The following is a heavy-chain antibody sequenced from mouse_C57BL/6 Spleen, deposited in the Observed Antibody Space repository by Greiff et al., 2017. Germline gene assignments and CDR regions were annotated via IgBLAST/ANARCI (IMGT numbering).Heavy chain of an antibody. CDR1: CYTFTGYW. V-gene: IGHV1-9*01. CDR2: IVHGSGST. Sequence: VQLQQSGAELMKPGTSVKPSCKATCYTFTGYWIEWVKQRPGHGLEWIGEIVHGSGSTNYNEQFKGKATFTADTSSNTAYMQLSSLTTRDSAICYCAFLRGYYWGQGTSVTVSS. CDR3: AFLRGYY. D-gene: IGHD1-1*01. J-gene: IGHJ4*01.